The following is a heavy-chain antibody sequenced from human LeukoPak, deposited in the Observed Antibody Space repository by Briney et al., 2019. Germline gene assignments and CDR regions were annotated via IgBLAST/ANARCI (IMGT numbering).Heavy chain of an antibody. D-gene: IGHD3-16*01. CDR2: IDNSVST. V-gene: IGHV4-61*09. Sequence: SSETLSLTCTVSGGSISSTGYYWTWIRQPAGKGLEWIGHIDNSVSTNCNPSLKSRVTISVDTSKNQFSLNLTSVTAADTAVYYCARDCEFCDLLFYMNVWGKGTTVTVSS. CDR3: ARDCEFCDLLFYMNV. J-gene: IGHJ6*03. CDR1: GGSISSTGYY.